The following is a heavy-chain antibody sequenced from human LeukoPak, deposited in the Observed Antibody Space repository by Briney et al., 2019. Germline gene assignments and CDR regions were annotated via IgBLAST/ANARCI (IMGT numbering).Heavy chain of an antibody. J-gene: IGHJ4*02. Sequence: PGGSLRLSCAASGFTFSSYAMSWVRQAPGKGLEWVSAISATGGSTYYADSVKGRFTISRDNSKDTLYLQMNSLRAEDTAVYYCAKGGYSSGWRNYFDYWGQGTLVTVSS. CDR3: AKGGYSSGWRNYFDY. CDR2: ISATGGST. CDR1: GFTFSSYA. V-gene: IGHV3-23*01. D-gene: IGHD6-19*01.